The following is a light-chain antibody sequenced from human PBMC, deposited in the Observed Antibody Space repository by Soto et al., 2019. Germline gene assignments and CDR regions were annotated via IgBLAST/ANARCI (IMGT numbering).Light chain of an antibody. CDR2: LKSDGSH. Sequence: QLVLTQSPSASASLGASVKLTCTLSSGHSSYAIAWHQQQPEKGPRYLMKLKSDGSHSKGDGIPDRFSGSSSGAERYLTISSLQSEYEADYYCQTWGTVILLFGGGTKLTVL. V-gene: IGLV4-69*01. CDR3: QTWGTVILL. J-gene: IGLJ2*01. CDR1: SGHSSYA.